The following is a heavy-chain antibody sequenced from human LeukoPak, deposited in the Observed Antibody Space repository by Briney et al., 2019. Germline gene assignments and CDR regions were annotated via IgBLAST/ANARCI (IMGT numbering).Heavy chain of an antibody. J-gene: IGHJ4*02. D-gene: IGHD4-17*01. V-gene: IGHV3-21*01. CDR3: ARAQHSYGDYGY. CDR2: ISSSSSYI. Sequence: GGSLRLSCAAAGFTFSSYAMSWVRQAPGKGLEWVSSISSSSSYIYYADSVKGRFTISRDNAKNSLYLQMNSLRAEDTAVYYCARAQHSYGDYGYWGQGTLVTVSS. CDR1: GFTFSSYA.